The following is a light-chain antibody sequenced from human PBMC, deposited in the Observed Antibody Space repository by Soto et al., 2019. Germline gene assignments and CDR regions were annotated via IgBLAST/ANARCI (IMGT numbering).Light chain of an antibody. CDR3: AAWDDSLNGVV. CDR2: SNN. Sequence: QPVLTQPPSASGTPGQRVTISCSGGSSNIGSYTVNWYQQLPGTAPKLLIYSNNQRPSGVPDRFSGSKSGTSVSLAISGLQSEDEADYYCAAWDDSLNGVVFGGATKLTVL. CDR1: SSNIGSYT. V-gene: IGLV1-44*01. J-gene: IGLJ2*01.